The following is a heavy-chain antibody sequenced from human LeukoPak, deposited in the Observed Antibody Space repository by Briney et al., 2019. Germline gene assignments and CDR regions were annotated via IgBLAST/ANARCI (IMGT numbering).Heavy chain of an antibody. CDR2: IYYSGST. V-gene: IGHV4-59*08. J-gene: IGHJ4*02. D-gene: IGHD4-17*01. Sequence: PSETLSLTCTVSGGSISSYYWSWIRQPPGKGLEWIGYIYYSGSTNYNPSLKSRVTISVDTSKNQFSLKLSSVTAADTAVYYFASSTTVITFDYWGQGTLVTVSS. CDR1: GGSISSYY. CDR3: ASSTTVITFDY.